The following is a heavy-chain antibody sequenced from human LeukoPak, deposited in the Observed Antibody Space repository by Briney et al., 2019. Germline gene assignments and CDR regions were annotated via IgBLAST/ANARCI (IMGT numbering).Heavy chain of an antibody. CDR2: ISSSSSTI. J-gene: IGHJ4*02. Sequence: PGGSLRLSCAASGFTFSSYSMNWVRQAPGKGLEWVSYISSSSSTIYYADSVKGRFTISRDNAKNSLYLQMNSLRAEDTAVYYCASLCSSTSCYWDYWGQGTLVTVSS. V-gene: IGHV3-48*01. CDR1: GFTFSSYS. D-gene: IGHD2-2*01. CDR3: ASLCSSTSCYWDY.